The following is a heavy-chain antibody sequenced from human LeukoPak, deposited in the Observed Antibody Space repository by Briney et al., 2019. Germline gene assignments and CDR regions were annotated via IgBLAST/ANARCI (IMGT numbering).Heavy chain of an antibody. CDR2: IHLIGTT. CDR1: RGSLSGSY. V-gene: IGHV4-59*08. Sequence: PPETPSLTCTDPRGSLSGSYWSWMRHPPGRGVEWIGHIHLIGTTNYQPSIKSRVTIPLETSNKQSSRKLNSVTAADTAVYYCARHVRPLDSMVQGLINYWGQGTLVTVSS. CDR3: ARHVRPLDSMVQGLINY. J-gene: IGHJ4*02. D-gene: IGHD3-10*01.